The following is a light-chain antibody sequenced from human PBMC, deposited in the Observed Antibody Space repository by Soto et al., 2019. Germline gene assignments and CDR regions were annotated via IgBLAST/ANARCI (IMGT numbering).Light chain of an antibody. V-gene: IGKV4-1*01. J-gene: IGKJ1*01. CDR1: QSVLYSVNNENY. CDR3: QQYCSGLWT. CDR2: WAS. Sequence: DIVMTQSPDSLAVSLGERATINCKSSQSVLYSVNNENYLAWYQQKPGQPPKLLIYWASTRESGVPDRFSGSGSGTDFTLTISSLQAEDVAVYYCQQYCSGLWTLGQGTKVEIK.